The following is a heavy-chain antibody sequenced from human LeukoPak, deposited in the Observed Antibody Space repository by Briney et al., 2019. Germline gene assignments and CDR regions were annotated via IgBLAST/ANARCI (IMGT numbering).Heavy chain of an antibody. V-gene: IGHV3-64*01. Sequence: GGSLRLSCAASGFTFSSYAMHWVRQAPGKGLEYVSAISSNGGSTYYANSVKGRFTISRDNSKNTLYLQMGSLRAEDMAVYYCARVLSGSYGYWGQGTLVTVSS. CDR2: ISSNGGST. CDR3: ARVLSGSYGY. CDR1: GFTFSSYA. J-gene: IGHJ4*02. D-gene: IGHD3-10*01.